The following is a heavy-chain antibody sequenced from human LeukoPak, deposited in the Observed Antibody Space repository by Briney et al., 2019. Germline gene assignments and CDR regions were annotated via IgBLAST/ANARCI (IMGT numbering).Heavy chain of an antibody. V-gene: IGHV4-59*01. Sequence: SDTVSLTCTVSGDPISSYYRSWIRQPPGKGLEWIGYLYYSWSTNYNPSLKSRVTISVNTPKNQFSLKLSSVTAADTAVYYCARDRDYYDSSGYPRPYNLFDPWGQGTLVTVSS. CDR3: ARDRDYYDSSGYPRPYNLFDP. J-gene: IGHJ5*02. D-gene: IGHD3-22*01. CDR1: GDPISSYY. CDR2: LYYSWST.